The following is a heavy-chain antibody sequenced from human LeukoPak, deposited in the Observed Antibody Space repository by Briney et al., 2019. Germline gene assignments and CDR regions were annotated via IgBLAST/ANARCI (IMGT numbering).Heavy chain of an antibody. CDR3: ARGYSYGYVDAFDI. CDR2: INWNGGST. V-gene: IGHV3-20*01. D-gene: IGHD5-18*01. CDR1: GFTFDDYG. J-gene: IGHJ3*02. Sequence: GGSLRLSCAAYGFTFDDYGMSWVRQAPGKGLEWVSGINWNGGSTGYADSGKGRFTISRDNAKNSLYLKMNSLRAEDTALYHCARGYSYGYVDAFDIWGQGTMVTVSS.